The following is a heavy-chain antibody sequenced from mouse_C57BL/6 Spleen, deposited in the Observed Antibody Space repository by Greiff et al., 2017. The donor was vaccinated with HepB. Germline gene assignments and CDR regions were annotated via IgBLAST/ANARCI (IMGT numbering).Heavy chain of an antibody. CDR3: ASVTTGGFFDY. J-gene: IGHJ2*01. CDR2: INPNYGTT. Sequence: EVKLMESGPELVKPGASVKISCKASGYSFTDYNMNWVKQSNGKSLEWIGVINPNYGTTSYNQKFKGKATLTVDQSSSTAYMQLNSLTSEDSAVYYCASVTTGGFFDYWGQGTTLTVSS. CDR1: GYSFTDYN. D-gene: IGHD1-1*01. V-gene: IGHV1-39*01.